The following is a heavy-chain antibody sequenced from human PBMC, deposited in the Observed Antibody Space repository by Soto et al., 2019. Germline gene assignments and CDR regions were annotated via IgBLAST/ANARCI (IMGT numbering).Heavy chain of an antibody. Sequence: PGGSLRLSCTASGFTFGDYAMSWFRQAPGKGLEWVGFIRSKAYGGTTEYAASVKGRFTISRDDSKSIAYLQMNSLKTEDTAVYYCTRVKSFHYGDYYYYYGMDVWGQGTTVTVSS. CDR1: GFTFGDYA. V-gene: IGHV3-49*03. J-gene: IGHJ6*02. CDR2: IRSKAYGGTT. D-gene: IGHD4-17*01. CDR3: TRVKSFHYGDYYYYYGMDV.